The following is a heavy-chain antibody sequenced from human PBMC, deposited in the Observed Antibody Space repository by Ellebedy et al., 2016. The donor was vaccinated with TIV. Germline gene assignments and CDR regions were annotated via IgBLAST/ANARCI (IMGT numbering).Heavy chain of an antibody. J-gene: IGHJ6*02. V-gene: IGHV4-34*01. Sequence: MPSETLSLTCELYGASLSDNYWSWIRPLPGKGLEWIGEINHTGGTNYNPSLKNRAAISLDPSNNQFSLTLTSVTASDTAVYYCTRGPGTTPSTYYSSPLDVWGQGITVTVSS. D-gene: IGHD1-7*01. CDR3: TRGPGTTPSTYYSSPLDV. CDR2: INHTGGT. CDR1: GASLSDNY.